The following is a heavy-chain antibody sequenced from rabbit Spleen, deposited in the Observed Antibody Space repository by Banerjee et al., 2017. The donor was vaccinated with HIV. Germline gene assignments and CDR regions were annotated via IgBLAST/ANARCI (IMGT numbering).Heavy chain of an antibody. Sequence: QSLEESGGGLVKPGASLTLTCKVSGIDFSSYYYMCWVRQPPGKGLEWIACIAVGSGGFTYYANWAKGRFTISKTSSTTVTLQMTSLTAADTATYFCARDTGTSFSSYGMDLWGQGTLVTVS. D-gene: IGHD8-1*01. CDR1: GIDFSSYYY. J-gene: IGHJ6*01. V-gene: IGHV1S40*01. CDR3: ARDTGTSFSSYGMDL. CDR2: IAVGSGGFT.